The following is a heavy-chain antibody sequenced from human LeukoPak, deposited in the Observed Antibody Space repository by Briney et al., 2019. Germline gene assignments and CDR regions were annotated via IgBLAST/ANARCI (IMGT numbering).Heavy chain of an antibody. Sequence: GSSVKVSCKASGGTFSSYTISWVRQAPGQGLEWMGRIIPILGIANYAQKFQGRVTITADKSTSTAYTELSSLRSEDTAVYYCARDRVDYCDSSGYYDWAEYFQHWGQGTLVTVSS. D-gene: IGHD3-22*01. V-gene: IGHV1-69*04. CDR3: ARDRVDYCDSSGYYDWAEYFQH. CDR1: GGTFSSYT. CDR2: IIPILGIA. J-gene: IGHJ1*01.